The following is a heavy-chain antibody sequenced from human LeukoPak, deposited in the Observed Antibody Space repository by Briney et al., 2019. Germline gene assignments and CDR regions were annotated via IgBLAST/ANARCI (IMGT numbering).Heavy chain of an antibody. V-gene: IGHV3-30-3*01. CDR3: ARDVDYPSAYFDY. Sequence: GRSLRLSCAASGFTFSSYAMHWVRQAPGKGLEWVAVISYDGSKKYYADSVKGRFTFSRDNSKNTLYLQMNSLRAEDTAVYYCARDVDYPSAYFDYWGQGTLVTVSS. J-gene: IGHJ4*02. CDR1: GFTFSSYA. D-gene: IGHD4-11*01. CDR2: ISYDGSKK.